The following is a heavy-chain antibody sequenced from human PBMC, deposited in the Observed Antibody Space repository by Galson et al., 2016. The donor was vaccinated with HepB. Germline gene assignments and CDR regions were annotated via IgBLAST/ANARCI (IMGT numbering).Heavy chain of an antibody. CDR2: ISDSGTGT. J-gene: IGHJ4*02. Sequence: SLRLSCAASGFTFSNYAMIWVRQAPGKGLEWVSGISDSGTGTWYADSVKGRFTSSRDNSKNTVYLQMNNVRVEDPAVYYCARNKEVGLRTEWAYWGQGTLVTVSS. V-gene: IGHV3-23*01. CDR3: ARNKEVGLRTEWAY. D-gene: IGHD1-26*01. CDR1: GFTFSNYA.